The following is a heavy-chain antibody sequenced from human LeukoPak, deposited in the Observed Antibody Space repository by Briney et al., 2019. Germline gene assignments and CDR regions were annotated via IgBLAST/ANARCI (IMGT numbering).Heavy chain of an antibody. Sequence: SETLSLTCTVSGGSISSYYWNWIRQPPGRGLEWIGYIYYSGSTNYNPSLKSRVTISVDTSKNQFSLKLSSVTAADTAVYYCARGKSTRGAFDIWGQGTMVTVSS. CDR3: ARGKSTRGAFDI. CDR2: IYYSGST. V-gene: IGHV4-59*01. J-gene: IGHJ3*02. CDR1: GGSISSYY. D-gene: IGHD3-10*01.